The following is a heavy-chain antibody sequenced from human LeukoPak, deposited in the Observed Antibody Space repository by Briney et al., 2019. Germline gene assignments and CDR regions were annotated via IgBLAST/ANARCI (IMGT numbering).Heavy chain of an antibody. V-gene: IGHV3-64D*08. D-gene: IGHD2-21*01. CDR1: GFTFSYCP. J-gene: IGHJ4*02. CDR3: APHIHYSYEF. CDR2: ISSNGDST. Sequence: GGSLRLACSASGFTFSYCPMHWVRHAPRKGLQSVSAISSNGDSTYYADSVNGRFTISRDNTRNTLSLQMSSLRAEDTAVYYCAPHIHYSYEFWGRGTLVTVS.